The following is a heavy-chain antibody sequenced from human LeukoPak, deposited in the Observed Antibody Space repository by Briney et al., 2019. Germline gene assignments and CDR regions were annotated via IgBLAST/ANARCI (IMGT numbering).Heavy chain of an antibody. J-gene: IGHJ4*02. CDR3: AKENLTPFDY. CDR2: ISYDGSNK. Sequence: QAGGSLRLSCAASGFTFSSYGMHWVRQAPGKGLEWVAVISYDGSNKYYADSVKGRFTISRDNSKNTLYLQMNSLRAEDTAVYYCAKENLTPFDYWGQGTLVTVSS. CDR1: GFTFSSYG. V-gene: IGHV3-30*18.